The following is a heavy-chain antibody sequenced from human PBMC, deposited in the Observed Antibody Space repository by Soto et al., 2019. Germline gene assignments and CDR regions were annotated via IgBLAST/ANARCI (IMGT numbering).Heavy chain of an antibody. CDR1: GGSISSYY. Sequence: SETLSLTSPVSGGSISSYYWSWIRQPPGKGLEWIGYIYYSGSTNYNPSLKSRVTISVDTSKNQFSLKLSSVTAADTAVYYCARSDGRYWGQGTLVTVSS. CDR3: ARSDGRY. CDR2: IYYSGST. J-gene: IGHJ4*02. V-gene: IGHV4-59*01.